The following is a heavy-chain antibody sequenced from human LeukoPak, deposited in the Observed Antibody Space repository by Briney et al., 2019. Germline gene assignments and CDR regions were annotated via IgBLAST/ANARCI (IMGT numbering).Heavy chain of an antibody. CDR1: GFTFDDYT. Sequence: QPGGSLRLSCAASGFTFDDYTMHWVRQAPGKGLEWVSLISWDGGSTYYADSVKGRFTISRDNSKNTLYLQMNSLRAEDTAVYYCAKDRGVTIFGVPTDYWGQGTLVTVSS. V-gene: IGHV3-43*01. CDR2: ISWDGGST. CDR3: AKDRGVTIFGVPTDY. J-gene: IGHJ4*02. D-gene: IGHD3-3*01.